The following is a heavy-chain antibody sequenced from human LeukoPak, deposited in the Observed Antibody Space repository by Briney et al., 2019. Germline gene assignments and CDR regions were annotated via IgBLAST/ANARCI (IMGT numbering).Heavy chain of an antibody. CDR1: GFTVSSNY. J-gene: IGHJ4*02. CDR3: ARFQAAAGTRGFDY. D-gene: IGHD6-13*01. V-gene: IGHV3-66*01. CDR2: IYRGGST. Sequence: GGSLRLSCAASGFTVSSNYMSWVRQAPGKGLEWVSVIYRGGSTYYADSVKGRFTISRDNSKNTLYLQMNSLRAEDTAVYYCARFQAAAGTRGFDYWGQGTLVIVSS.